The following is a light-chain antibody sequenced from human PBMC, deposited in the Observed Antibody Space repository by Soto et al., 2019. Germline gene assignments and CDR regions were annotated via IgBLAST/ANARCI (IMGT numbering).Light chain of an antibody. Sequence: QSVLTKPASVSGSPGQSITISCTGTSSDVGNYIYVSWFQHHPGKAPKLMIYEVSNRPSGVSNRFSASKSGNTASLTISGLXAEDEADYYCSSYTSNNTPFVFGTGTKVTVL. CDR1: SSDVGNYIY. V-gene: IGLV2-14*01. CDR2: EVS. CDR3: SSYTSNNTPFV. J-gene: IGLJ1*01.